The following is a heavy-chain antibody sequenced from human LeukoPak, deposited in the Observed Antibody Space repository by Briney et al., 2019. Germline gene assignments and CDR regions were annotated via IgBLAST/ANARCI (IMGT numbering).Heavy chain of an antibody. Sequence: PSETLSLTCAVYGGSFSGYYWSWIRQPPGKGLEWIGEINHSGSTNYNPSLKSRVTISVDTSKNQFSLKLSSVTAADTAVYYCARAELDCTNGVCYRAEYFQHWGQGTLVTVSS. V-gene: IGHV4-34*01. CDR3: ARAELDCTNGVCYRAEYFQH. CDR2: INHSGST. D-gene: IGHD2-8*01. J-gene: IGHJ1*01. CDR1: GGSFSGYY.